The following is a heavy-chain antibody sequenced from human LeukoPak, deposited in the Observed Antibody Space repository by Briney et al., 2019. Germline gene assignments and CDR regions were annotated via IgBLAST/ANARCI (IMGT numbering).Heavy chain of an antibody. CDR3: ARVRGSSGSYEYYHYMDV. Sequence: SETLSLTCTVSGVSISSSYSYWGWIRQPPGMGLEWIGSIYYTGNTYYNASLKSQVSISIDTSKKQFSLKLSSVTAADTAVYYCARVRGSSGSYEYYHYMDVWGKGTTVTISS. CDR2: IYYTGNT. J-gene: IGHJ6*03. V-gene: IGHV4-39*07. D-gene: IGHD1-26*01. CDR1: GVSISSSYSY.